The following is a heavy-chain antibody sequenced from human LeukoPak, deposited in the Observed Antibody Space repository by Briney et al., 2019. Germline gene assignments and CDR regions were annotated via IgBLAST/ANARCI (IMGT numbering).Heavy chain of an antibody. V-gene: IGHV1-69*13. Sequence: SVKVSCKASGGTFSSYAISWVRQAPGQGLEWMGGIIPIFGTANYAQKFQGRVTITADESTSTAYMELSSLRSEDTAVYYCAREGVADYYGLGSYYNAFDIWGQGTMVTVSS. CDR3: AREGVADYYGLGSYYNAFDI. CDR1: GGTFSSYA. CDR2: IIPIFGTA. J-gene: IGHJ3*02. D-gene: IGHD3-10*01.